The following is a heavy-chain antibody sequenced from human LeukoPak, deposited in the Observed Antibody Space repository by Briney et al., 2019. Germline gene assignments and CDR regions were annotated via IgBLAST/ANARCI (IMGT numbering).Heavy chain of an antibody. CDR3: ARDFPSELGIDY. D-gene: IGHD7-27*01. J-gene: IGHJ4*02. Sequence: PSETLSLTCTVSGGSISSYYWSWIRQPAGKGLKWIGRIYTSGSTNYNPSLKSRVTMPVDTSKNQLSLKLSSVTAADTAVYYCARDFPSELGIDYWGQGTLVTVSS. CDR1: GGSISSYY. CDR2: IYTSGST. V-gene: IGHV4-4*07.